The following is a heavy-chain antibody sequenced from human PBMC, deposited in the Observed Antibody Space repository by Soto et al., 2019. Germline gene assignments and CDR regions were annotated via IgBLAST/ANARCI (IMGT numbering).Heavy chain of an antibody. J-gene: IGHJ4*02. CDR1: GYTFTSYA. CDR3: ARGASPLTDY. D-gene: IGHD1-26*01. CDR2: INAGNGNT. Sequence: QVQLVQSGAEVKKPGASVKVSCKASGYTFTSYAMHWVRQAPGQRLEWMRWINAGNGNTKYSQKFQGRVTIIRDTSASTAYRELSSLRSEDTAVYYCARGASPLTDYWGQGTLVTVSS. V-gene: IGHV1-3*01.